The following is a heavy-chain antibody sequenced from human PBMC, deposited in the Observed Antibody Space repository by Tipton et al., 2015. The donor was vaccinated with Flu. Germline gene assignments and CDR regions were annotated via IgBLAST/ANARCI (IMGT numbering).Heavy chain of an antibody. V-gene: IGHV3-74*01. CDR3: ARENWGMGDC. Sequence: SLRLSCAASGFTFSSYWMHWVRQVPGKGLVWVSRIDSDGSTTSYADSVKGRFTIARDNAKNTLYLQINSLRAEDTAVYYCARENWGMGDCWGQGTLVTVSS. CDR1: GFTFSSYW. J-gene: IGHJ4*02. D-gene: IGHD7-27*01. CDR2: IDSDGSTT.